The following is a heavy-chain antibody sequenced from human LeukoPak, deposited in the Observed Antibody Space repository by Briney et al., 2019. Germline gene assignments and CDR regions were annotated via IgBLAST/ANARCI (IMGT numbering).Heavy chain of an antibody. D-gene: IGHD4-17*01. Sequence: GGSLRLSCAAYRFTFSSYAMHWVRQAPGKGLEWVAVISYDGSNKYYADSVKGRFTISRDNSKNTLYLQMNSLRAEDTAVYYCARAPFEATVTTFDYWGQGTLVTVSS. J-gene: IGHJ4*02. CDR3: ARAPFEATVTTFDY. CDR2: ISYDGSNK. CDR1: RFTFSSYA. V-gene: IGHV3-30-3*01.